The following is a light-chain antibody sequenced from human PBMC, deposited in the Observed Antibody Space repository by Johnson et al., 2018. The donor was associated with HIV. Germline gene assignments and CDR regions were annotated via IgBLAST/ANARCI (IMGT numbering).Light chain of an antibody. CDR1: SSNIGNNY. Sequence: QPVLTQPPPVSAAPGQKVTISCSGSSSNIGNNYVSWYQQLPGTAPKLLIYENNKRPSGIPDRFSGSKSGTSATLGITGLQTGDEADYYCGTRDSSLRAGYALGSGTTVTVL. V-gene: IGLV1-51*02. CDR2: ENN. CDR3: GTRDSSLRAGYA. J-gene: IGLJ1*01.